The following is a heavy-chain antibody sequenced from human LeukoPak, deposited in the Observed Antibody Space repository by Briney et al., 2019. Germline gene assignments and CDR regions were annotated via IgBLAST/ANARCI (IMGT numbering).Heavy chain of an antibody. V-gene: IGHV4-59*01. CDR3: AAFIYCSSTSCYDYFQH. CDR1: GGSISSYY. D-gene: IGHD2-2*01. J-gene: IGHJ1*01. CDR2: IYYSGST. Sequence: SETLSLTCTVSGGSISSYYWSWIRQPPGKGLEWIGYIYYSGSTNYNPSLKSRVTISVDTSKNQFSLKLSSVTAADTALYYCAAFIYCSSTSCYDYFQHWGQGTLVTVSS.